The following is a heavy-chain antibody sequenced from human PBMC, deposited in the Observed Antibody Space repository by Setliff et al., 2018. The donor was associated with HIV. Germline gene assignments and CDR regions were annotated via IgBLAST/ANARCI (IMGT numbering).Heavy chain of an antibody. CDR3: ARPYSSSSYYYYHMDV. CDR2: IYTSGST. CDR1: GDSVSNGRYY. J-gene: IGHJ6*03. D-gene: IGHD6-6*01. V-gene: IGHV4-61*09. Sequence: PSETLSLTCTVSGDSVSNGRYYWSWIRQPAGKGLEWIGHIYTSGSTDYNPSLKSRVTISVDTSKNQFSLKMSSVTAADTAVYYCARPYSSSSYYYYHMDVGGKGTAVTVSS.